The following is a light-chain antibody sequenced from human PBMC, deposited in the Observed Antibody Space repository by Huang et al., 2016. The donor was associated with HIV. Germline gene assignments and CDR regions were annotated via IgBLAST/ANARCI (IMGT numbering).Light chain of an antibody. CDR3: QQSYSTLIT. CDR2: SAS. CDR1: QSIDGY. J-gene: IGKJ5*01. V-gene: IGKV1-39*01. Sequence: IQMTQSPSSLSASVGDRVTITCRASQSIDGYLNWYQQKPGKAPKLLISSASTLHTGVPPRFSGSGSGTDYTLIIDNLQPDDFATYFCQQSYSTLITSGQGSRLDTK.